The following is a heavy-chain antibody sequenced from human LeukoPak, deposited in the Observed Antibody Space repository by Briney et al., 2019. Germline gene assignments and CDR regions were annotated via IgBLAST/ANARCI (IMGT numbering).Heavy chain of an antibody. V-gene: IGHV3-7*03. J-gene: IGHJ3*02. CDR3: ARDWVAGVPFDAFDI. Sequence: GGSLRLSCAASGFTLSSYWMSWVRQAPGKGLEWVANIKEDGSEKYYVDSVEGRFTISRDNAKNSLYLHMNSLTAEDTAMYYCARDWVAGVPFDAFDIWGQGTMVSVSS. CDR1: GFTLSSYW. CDR2: IKEDGSEK. D-gene: IGHD3-10*01.